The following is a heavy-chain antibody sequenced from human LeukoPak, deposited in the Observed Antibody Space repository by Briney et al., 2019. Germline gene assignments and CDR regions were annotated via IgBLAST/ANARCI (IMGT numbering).Heavy chain of an antibody. CDR2: ISAYNDKK. CDR1: DYTFSNYG. CDR3: GRAGFTMVRGATDY. Sequence: GASVKVSCKTSDYTFSNYGITWVRQAPGQGLEWMGWISAYNDKKNNAQKIQGRVALTTDTSTNTAYMELRRLSSDDTAVYYCGRAGFTMVRGATDYWGQGTLVTVSS. V-gene: IGHV1-18*01. J-gene: IGHJ4*02. D-gene: IGHD3-10*01.